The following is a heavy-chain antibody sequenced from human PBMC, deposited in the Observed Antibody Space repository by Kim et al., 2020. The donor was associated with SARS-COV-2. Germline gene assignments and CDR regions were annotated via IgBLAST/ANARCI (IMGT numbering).Heavy chain of an antibody. CDR2: INPNSGGT. D-gene: IGHD3-3*01. CDR1: GYTFTGYY. V-gene: IGHV1-2*06. J-gene: IGHJ6*02. Sequence: ASVKVSCKASGYTFTGYYMHWVRQAPGQGLEWMGRINPNSGGTNYAQKFQGRVTMTRDTSISTAYMELSRLRSDDTAVYYWARGGSRERTIFGVVIGSGPPYVMDVWGQGTTVTVSS. CDR3: ARGGSRERTIFGVVIGSGPPYVMDV.